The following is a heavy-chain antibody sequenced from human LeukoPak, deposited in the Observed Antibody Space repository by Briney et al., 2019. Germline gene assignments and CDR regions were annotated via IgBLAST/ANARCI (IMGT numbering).Heavy chain of an antibody. CDR1: GGTFSSYA. CDR2: IIPIFGTA. Sequence: SVKVSCXASGGTFSSYAISWVRQALGQGLEWMGGIIPIFGTANYAQKFQGRVTITTDESTSTAYMELSSLRSEDTAVYYCASWLYYDILTGYYSEDAFDIWGQGTMVTVSS. CDR3: ASWLYYDILTGYYSEDAFDI. V-gene: IGHV1-69*05. D-gene: IGHD3-9*01. J-gene: IGHJ3*02.